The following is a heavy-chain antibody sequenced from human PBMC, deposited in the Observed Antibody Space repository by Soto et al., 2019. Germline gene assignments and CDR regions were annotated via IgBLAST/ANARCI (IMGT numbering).Heavy chain of an antibody. D-gene: IGHD6-13*01. V-gene: IGHV4-31*03. Sequence: SETLSLTCTVSGGSISSGGYYWSWIRQHPGKGLEWIGYIYHSGSTNYNPSPKSRVTISVDKSKNQFSLKLSSVTAADTAVYYCARMRSDAGTVVYYYYYGMDVWGQGTTVTVS. J-gene: IGHJ6*02. CDR1: GGSISSGGYY. CDR3: ARMRSDAGTVVYYYYYGMDV. CDR2: IYHSGST.